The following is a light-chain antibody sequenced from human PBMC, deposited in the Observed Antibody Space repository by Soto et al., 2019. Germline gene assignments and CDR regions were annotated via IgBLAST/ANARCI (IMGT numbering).Light chain of an antibody. J-gene: IGKJ5*01. CDR1: QYVSSSF. CDR2: GAS. V-gene: IGKV3-20*01. CDR3: QQYGSSPPIT. Sequence: EIELTQSPGTLSLSPVERATLSCMASQYVSSSFLAWIQQKPGLAPRLLIYGASSRATGIPDRFSGSGSGTDFTLTISRLEPEDFAVYYCQQYGSSPPITFGQGTRLEIK.